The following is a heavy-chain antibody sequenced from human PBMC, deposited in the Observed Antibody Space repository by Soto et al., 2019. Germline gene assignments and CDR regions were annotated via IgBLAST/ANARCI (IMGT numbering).Heavy chain of an antibody. V-gene: IGHV3-74*01. J-gene: IGHJ6*02. CDR3: ARWDDDYYYYGMDA. CDR2: INSDGSST. CDR1: GFTFSSYW. D-gene: IGHD1-26*01. Sequence: GSLRLSCAASGFTFSSYWMHWVRQAPGKGLVWVSRINSDGSSTSYADSVKGRFTISRDNAKNTLYLQMNSLRAEDTAVYYCARWDDDYYYYGMDAWGQGTTVTVSS.